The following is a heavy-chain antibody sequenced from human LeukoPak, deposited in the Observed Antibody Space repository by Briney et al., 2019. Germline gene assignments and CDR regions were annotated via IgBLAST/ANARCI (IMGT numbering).Heavy chain of an antibody. J-gene: IGHJ4*02. V-gene: IGHV3-9*01. Sequence: GRSLRLSCAASGFTFDDYVMHWVRQAPGKGLEWVSGISWNSGSIGYADSVKGRFTISRDNAKNSLYLQLNSLRAEDTALYYCAKLDGSNDYWGQGTLVTVSS. CDR3: AKLDGSNDY. CDR2: ISWNSGSI. CDR1: GFTFDDYV. D-gene: IGHD1-1*01.